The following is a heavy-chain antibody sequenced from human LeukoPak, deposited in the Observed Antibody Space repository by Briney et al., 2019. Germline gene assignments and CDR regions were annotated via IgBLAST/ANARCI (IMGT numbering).Heavy chain of an antibody. V-gene: IGHV1-24*01. CDR3: ATGEVDTAMVPPFDY. Sequence: ASVKVSCKVSGYTLTELSMHWVRQAPGKGLEGMGGFDPEDGETIYAQKFQGRVTMTEDTSTDTAYMELSSLRSEDTAVYYCATGEVDTAMVPPFDYWGQGTLVTVSS. CDR1: GYTLTELS. CDR2: FDPEDGET. J-gene: IGHJ4*02. D-gene: IGHD5-18*01.